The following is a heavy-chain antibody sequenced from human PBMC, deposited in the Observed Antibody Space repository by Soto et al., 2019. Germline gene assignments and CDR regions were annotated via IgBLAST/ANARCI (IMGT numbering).Heavy chain of an antibody. CDR3: GKAGYCTSSNCYDYYRYGMDV. V-gene: IGHV3-30*18. Sequence: VQMVESGGGVVQPGRSLRLTCAVSGFTFSDYGMHWVRQAPRKGLEWVAVVSYDGSSEFYADSVEGRLTISRENSKNTLHLQMNSLRPEDTGVYYCGKAGYCTSSNCYDYYRYGMDVWGQGTAVTVSS. J-gene: IGHJ6*02. CDR1: GFTFSDYG. D-gene: IGHD2-2*01. CDR2: VSYDGSSE.